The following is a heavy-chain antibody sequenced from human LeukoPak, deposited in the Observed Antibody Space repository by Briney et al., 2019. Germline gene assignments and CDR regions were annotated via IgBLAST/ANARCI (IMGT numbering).Heavy chain of an antibody. CDR2: ISYDGATK. CDR3: GRGVGSSGYYRKGHNWFDP. J-gene: IGHJ5*02. D-gene: IGHD3-22*01. V-gene: IGHV3-30-3*01. Sequence: AGRSLRLSCAASGFTINSNAMNWVRQAPGKGLEWVALISYDGATKSYAASVKGRFTVSRDNSENTVYLQMNSLRVEDTAVYYCGRGVGSSGYYRKGHNWFDPWGQGTLVTVSS. CDR1: GFTINSNA.